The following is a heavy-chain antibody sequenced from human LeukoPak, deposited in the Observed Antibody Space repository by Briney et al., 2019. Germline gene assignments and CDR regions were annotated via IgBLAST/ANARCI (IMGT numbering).Heavy chain of an antibody. D-gene: IGHD6-19*01. CDR1: GGTFSSYA. CDR3: ARDLGSGWFDY. CDR2: IIPIFGTA. V-gene: IGHV1-69*13. J-gene: IGHJ4*02. Sequence: LVRVSCKASGGTFSSYAISWVRQAPGQGLEWMGGIIPIFGTANYAQKFQGRVTITADESTSTAYMELSSLRSEDTAVYYCARDLGSGWFDYWGQGTLVSVSP.